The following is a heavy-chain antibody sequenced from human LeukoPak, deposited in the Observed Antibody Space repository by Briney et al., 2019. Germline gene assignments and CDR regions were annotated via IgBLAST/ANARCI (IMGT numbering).Heavy chain of an antibody. CDR2: ISSSGSTI. D-gene: IGHD3-22*01. CDR1: GFTFSDYS. Sequence: GGSLSLSCAASGFTFSDYSMNWVRQAPGKGLEWVSYISSSGSTIYYADSVKGRFTISRDNAKNSLYLQMNSLRAEDTAVYYCARGYYFDSSGSLYYYYYYMDVWGKGTTVTVSS. J-gene: IGHJ6*03. V-gene: IGHV3-48*01. CDR3: ARGYYFDSSGSLYYYYYYMDV.